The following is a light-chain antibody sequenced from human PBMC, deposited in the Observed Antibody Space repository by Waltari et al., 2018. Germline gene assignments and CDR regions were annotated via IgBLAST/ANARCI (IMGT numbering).Light chain of an antibody. CDR1: QSINTY. CDR3: QQSFSTLFT. Sequence: DIQMTQSPSSLSASVGDRVTITCRASQSINTYLNWYQQKPGKAPKFLIYAASSLQSGVPSRFSGSGSGTDFTLTISSLQPEDFATYYCQQSFSTLFTFGPGTKVDIK. CDR2: AAS. V-gene: IGKV1-39*01. J-gene: IGKJ3*01.